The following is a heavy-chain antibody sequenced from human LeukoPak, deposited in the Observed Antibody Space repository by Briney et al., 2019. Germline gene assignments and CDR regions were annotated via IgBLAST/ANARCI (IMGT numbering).Heavy chain of an antibody. D-gene: IGHD3-10*01. CDR3: ARHVPWPLYGSVWYFDL. Sequence: PSETLSLTCNVSGASFSSTTYYWAWIRQPPGKGLEWIGSIYSGGSTFYNPSLMGRVTISVDTSKNQFSLKLSSVTAADTAVYYCARHVPWPLYGSVWYFDLWGRGTLVTVSS. CDR1: GASFSSTTYY. CDR2: IYSGGST. V-gene: IGHV4-39*01. J-gene: IGHJ2*01.